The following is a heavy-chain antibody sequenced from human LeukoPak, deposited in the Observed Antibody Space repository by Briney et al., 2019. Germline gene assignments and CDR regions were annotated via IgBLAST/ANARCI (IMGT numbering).Heavy chain of an antibody. CDR2: IYYSGST. Sequence: SETLSLTCTVSGGSISSYYWSWIRQPPGKGLEWIGYIYYSGSTNYNPSLKSRVTISVDTSKNQFSLKLSSVTAADTAVYYCARDKGYGTPDGYYYYMDVWGKGTTVTVSS. V-gene: IGHV4-59*01. CDR1: GGSISSYY. CDR3: ARDKGYGTPDGYYYYMDV. D-gene: IGHD3-16*01. J-gene: IGHJ6*03.